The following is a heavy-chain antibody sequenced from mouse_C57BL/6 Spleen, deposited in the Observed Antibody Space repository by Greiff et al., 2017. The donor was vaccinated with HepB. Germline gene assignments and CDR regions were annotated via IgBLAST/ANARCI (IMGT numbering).Heavy chain of an antibody. CDR1: GYTFTSYW. CDR2: IYPGSGST. Sequence: VQLQQPGAELVKPGASVKMSCKASGYTFTSYWINWVKQRPGQGLEWIGDIYPGSGSTTYNEKFKSKATLTVDTSSSTAYMQLSSLTSEDSAVYYCAREYYGSGAYWGQGTLVTVSA. CDR3: AREYYGSGAY. D-gene: IGHD1-1*01. V-gene: IGHV1-55*01. J-gene: IGHJ3*01.